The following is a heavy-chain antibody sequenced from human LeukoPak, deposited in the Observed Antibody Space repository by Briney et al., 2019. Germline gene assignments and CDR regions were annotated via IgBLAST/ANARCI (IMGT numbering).Heavy chain of an antibody. CDR3: TTEHTLGKVGAIDY. J-gene: IGHJ4*02. D-gene: IGHD1-26*01. CDR1: GFTFSNAW. CDR2: IKSKADGATT. Sequence: GGSLRLSCAASGFTFSNAWMSWVRQAPGKGLEWVGRIKSKADGATTDYAAPVKDRFTISRDDSKNTLYLQMNSLKTEDTAVYYCTTEHTLGKVGAIDYWGQGTLVTVSS. V-gene: IGHV3-15*01.